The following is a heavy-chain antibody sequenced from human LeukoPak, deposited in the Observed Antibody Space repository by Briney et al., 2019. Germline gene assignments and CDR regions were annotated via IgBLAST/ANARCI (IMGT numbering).Heavy chain of an antibody. J-gene: IGHJ4*02. D-gene: IGHD6-13*01. CDR1: GYSFTSYW. CDR3: ARRGNSSSWYGEYFDY. CDR2: IYPGDSDT. V-gene: IGHV5-51*01. Sequence: GESLKISCEGSGYSFTSYWIGWVRQMPGKGLEWMGIIYPGDSDTRYSPSFQGQVTISADKSISTAYLQWSSLKASDTAMYYCARRGNSSSWYGEYFDYWGQGTLVTVSS.